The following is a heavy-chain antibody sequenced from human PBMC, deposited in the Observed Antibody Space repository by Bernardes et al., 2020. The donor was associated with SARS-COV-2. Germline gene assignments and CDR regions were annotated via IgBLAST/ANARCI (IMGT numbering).Heavy chain of an antibody. CDR1: GASVNTLENY. CDR2: IYHSGNT. D-gene: IGHD6-13*01. Sequence: SQSLSLTCTVSGASVNTLENYWNWILQLPGNGLEWIAYIYHSGNTYYNLSLKSRATISMDTSKNQFSLMLKSVTAADTAVYYCARDKAAAGPFDLWGQGILVTVSS. V-gene: IGHV4-31*03. CDR3: ARDKAAAGPFDL. J-gene: IGHJ4*02.